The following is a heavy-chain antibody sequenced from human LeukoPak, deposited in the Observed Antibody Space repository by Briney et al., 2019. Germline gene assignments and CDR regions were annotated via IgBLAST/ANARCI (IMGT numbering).Heavy chain of an antibody. CDR1: GFTFSSYD. CDR3: ARAMAGGVAFDI. D-gene: IGHD3-10*01. CDR2: SGTAGDT. Sequence: GGSLRLSCAASGFTFSSYDMHWVRQATGKGLEWVSASGTAGDTYYPGSVKGRFTISRENAKNSLYLQMNSLRAGDTAVYYCARAMAGGVAFDIWGQGTMVTVSS. V-gene: IGHV3-13*01. J-gene: IGHJ3*02.